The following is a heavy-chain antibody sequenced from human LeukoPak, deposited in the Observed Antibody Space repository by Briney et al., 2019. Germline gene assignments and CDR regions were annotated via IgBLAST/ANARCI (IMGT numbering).Heavy chain of an antibody. Sequence: SETLSLTCTVSGGSISNKYWSWIRQPPGKGLEWIGYIYYTGSTNYNPSLKSRVTISVDTFKNQFSLKLNSVTAADTAIYYCARITEWNDFDYWGQGTLVTVSS. D-gene: IGHD1-1*01. CDR2: IYYTGST. V-gene: IGHV4-59*01. CDR1: GGSISNKY. CDR3: ARITEWNDFDY. J-gene: IGHJ4*02.